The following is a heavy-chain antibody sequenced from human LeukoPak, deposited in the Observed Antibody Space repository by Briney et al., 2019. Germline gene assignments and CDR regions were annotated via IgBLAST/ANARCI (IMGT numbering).Heavy chain of an antibody. CDR2: IKKDGSEK. Sequence: GGSLRLSCAASGFTFSTYWMSWVRQAPGKGLEWVANIKKDGSEKYYMDSVKGRFTISRDNAENSLYLQMNSLRAEDTAVYYCARALYDFWSGYWDYWGQGTLVTVSS. J-gene: IGHJ4*02. D-gene: IGHD3-3*01. CDR3: ARALYDFWSGYWDY. V-gene: IGHV3-7*01. CDR1: GFTFSTYW.